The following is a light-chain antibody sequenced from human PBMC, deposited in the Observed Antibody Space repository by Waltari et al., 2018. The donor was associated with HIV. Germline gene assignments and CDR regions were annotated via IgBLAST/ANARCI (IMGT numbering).Light chain of an antibody. Sequence: DIQMTQSPSSLSASVGDRVTITCRASESISSYLNWYQHKPGKAPKLLIYAASTLQSGVPSRFSGSGSGTDFTLTISSPHPEDFGSYSCQQSYITPFSFGQGTKLEIK. CDR2: AAS. CDR1: ESISSY. J-gene: IGKJ2*03. CDR3: QQSYITPFS. V-gene: IGKV1-39*01.